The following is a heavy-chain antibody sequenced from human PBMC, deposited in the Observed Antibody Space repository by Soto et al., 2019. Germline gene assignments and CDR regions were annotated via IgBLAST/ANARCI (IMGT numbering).Heavy chain of an antibody. J-gene: IGHJ4*02. V-gene: IGHV3-33*01. Sequence: VQLVESGGGVVQPGRSLRLSCAASGFTFSSYGMHWVRQAPGKGLEWVAVIWYDGSNKYYADSVKGRFTISRDNSKNTLYRQMNSLRAEDTAVYYCARGGRVRGVIPLGYWGQGTLVTVSS. D-gene: IGHD3-10*01. CDR2: IWYDGSNK. CDR1: GFTFSSYG. CDR3: ARGGRVRGVIPLGY.